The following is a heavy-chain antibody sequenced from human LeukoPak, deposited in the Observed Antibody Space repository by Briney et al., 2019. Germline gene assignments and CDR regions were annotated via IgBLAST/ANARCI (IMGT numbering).Heavy chain of an antibody. CDR1: GGSITSYY. Sequence: SETLSLTCNVSGGSITSYYWNWIRQPPGKGLEWIGYIYYTGSTNSNPSLKSRLTISLDTSKKQFSLKLSSVTAADTAVYYCASSYFYDGNRYFDYWGQGALVTVSS. V-gene: IGHV4-59*08. CDR2: IYYTGST. J-gene: IGHJ4*02. D-gene: IGHD3-22*01. CDR3: ASSYFYDGNRYFDY.